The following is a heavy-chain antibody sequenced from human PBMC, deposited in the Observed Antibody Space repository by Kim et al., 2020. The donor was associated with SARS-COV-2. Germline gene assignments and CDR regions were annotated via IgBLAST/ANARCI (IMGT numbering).Heavy chain of an antibody. V-gene: IGHV4-39*01. D-gene: IGHD3-10*01. CDR1: GGSISSSSYY. CDR3: ARQQALLWFGELFSTRPYYVDY. J-gene: IGHJ4*02. CDR2: IYYSGST. Sequence: SETLSLTCTVSGGSISSSSYYWGWIRQPPGKGLEWIGSIYYSGSTYYNPSLKSRVTISVDTSKNQFSLKLSSVTAADTAVYYCARQQALLWFGELFSTRPYYVDYWGQGTLVTVSS.